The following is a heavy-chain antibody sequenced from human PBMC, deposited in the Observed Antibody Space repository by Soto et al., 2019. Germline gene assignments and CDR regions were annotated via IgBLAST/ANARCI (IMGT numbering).Heavy chain of an antibody. D-gene: IGHD6-19*01. Sequence: ASVKVSCKASGGTFISYTISWVRQAPGQGLEWMGWISAYNGNTNYAQKLQGRVTMTTDTSTSTAYMELRSLRSDDTAVYYCARDLRQWMVPYYQNWLDPWGQGTLVTVSS. CDR1: GGTFISYT. J-gene: IGHJ5*02. CDR3: ARDLRQWMVPYYQNWLDP. CDR2: ISAYNGNT. V-gene: IGHV1-18*01.